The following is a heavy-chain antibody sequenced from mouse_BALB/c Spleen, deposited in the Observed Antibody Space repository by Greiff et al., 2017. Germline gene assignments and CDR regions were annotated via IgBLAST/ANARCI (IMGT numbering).Heavy chain of an antibody. Sequence: VQLQQSGAELVRPGTSVKISCKASGYTFTNYWLGWVKQRPGHGLEWIGDINPGGGYTNYNEKFKGKATLTADTSSSTAYMQLSSLTSEDSAVYFCVYYYGSSGDYWGQGTTLTVSS. D-gene: IGHD1-1*01. CDR2: INPGGGYT. CDR1: GYTFTNYW. J-gene: IGHJ2*01. CDR3: VYYYGSSGDY. V-gene: IGHV1-63*02.